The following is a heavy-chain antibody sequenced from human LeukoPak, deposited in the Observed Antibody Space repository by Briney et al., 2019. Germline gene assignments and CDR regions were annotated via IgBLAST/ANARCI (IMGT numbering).Heavy chain of an antibody. CDR3: ARDRRGDDCGRFDY. Sequence: GGSLRLSCAASGFTFSSYGMHWVRQAPGKGLEWVAFIRYDGSNKYYADSVKGRFTISRDNAKNSLYLQMNSLRAEDTAVYYCARDRRGDDCGRFDYWGQGTLVTVSS. J-gene: IGHJ4*02. D-gene: IGHD2-21*02. CDR1: GFTFSSYG. V-gene: IGHV3-30*02. CDR2: IRYDGSNK.